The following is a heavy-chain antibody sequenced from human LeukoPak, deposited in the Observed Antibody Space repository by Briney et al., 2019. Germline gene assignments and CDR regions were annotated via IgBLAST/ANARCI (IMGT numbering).Heavy chain of an antibody. Sequence: PSETLSLTCTVSGGSISSYYWSWIRQPAGKGLEWIGRIYTSGSTNYNPSLKSLVTMSVDTSKNQFSLKLSSVTAADTAVYYCARGGRRDRYNLRSDPWGQGTLVTVSS. J-gene: IGHJ5*02. CDR3: ARGGRRDRYNLRSDP. V-gene: IGHV4-4*07. CDR1: GGSISSYY. D-gene: IGHD5-24*01. CDR2: IYTSGST.